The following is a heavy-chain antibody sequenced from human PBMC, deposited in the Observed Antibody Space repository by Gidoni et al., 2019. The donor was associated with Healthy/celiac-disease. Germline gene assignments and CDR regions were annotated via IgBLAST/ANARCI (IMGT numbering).Heavy chain of an antibody. Sequence: EVQLVESGGGLVQPGGSLRLSCAAFGFTFSSYSMNWVRQAPGKGLEWVSYISSSSSTIYYADSVKGRFTISRDNAKNSLYLQMNSLRDEDTAVYYCASPRQWLAKGYDAFDIWGQGTMVTVSS. CDR2: ISSSSSTI. J-gene: IGHJ3*02. V-gene: IGHV3-48*02. CDR3: ASPRQWLAKGYDAFDI. CDR1: GFTFSSYS. D-gene: IGHD6-19*01.